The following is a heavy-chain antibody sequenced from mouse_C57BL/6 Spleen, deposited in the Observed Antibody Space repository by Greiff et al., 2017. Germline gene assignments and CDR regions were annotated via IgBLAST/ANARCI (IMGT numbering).Heavy chain of an antibody. CDR1: GYTFTSYW. Sequence: QVQLQQSGAELVMPGASVKLSCKASGYTFTSYWMHWVKQRPGQGLEWIGEIDPSDSYTNYNQKFKGKSTLTVDKSSSTAYMQLSSLKSEDSAVYYCARTPLYYGSSSYYAMDYWGQGTSVTVSS. D-gene: IGHD1-1*01. CDR3: ARTPLYYGSSSYYAMDY. CDR2: IDPSDSYT. V-gene: IGHV1-69*01. J-gene: IGHJ4*01.